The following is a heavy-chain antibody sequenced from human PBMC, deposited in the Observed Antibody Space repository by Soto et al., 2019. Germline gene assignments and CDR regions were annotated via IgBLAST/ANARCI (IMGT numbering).Heavy chain of an antibody. J-gene: IGHJ4*02. V-gene: IGHV1-18*01. Sequence: QVHLVQSGTAVKKPGASVKVSCKGSGYAFTTYGITWVRQAPGQGLEWIGWISAHNGNTNYAWKLQGRVTVTIDTSTSTAYMELRSRRSDDTAVSYCARGRYGDYWGQGALVTVSS. D-gene: IGHD1-1*01. CDR3: ARGRYGDY. CDR1: GYAFTTYG. CDR2: ISAHNGNT.